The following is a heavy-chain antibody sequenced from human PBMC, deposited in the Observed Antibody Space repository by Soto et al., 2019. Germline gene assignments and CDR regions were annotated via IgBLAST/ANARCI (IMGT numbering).Heavy chain of an antibody. Sequence: SETLSLTCTVSGGSISSSSYYWCWIRQPPGKGLEWIGSIYYSGSTYYNPSLKSRVTISVDTSKNQFSLKLSSVTAADTAVYYCARHLEYSSSWGKYGMDVWGQGTTVTVSS. J-gene: IGHJ6*02. D-gene: IGHD6-6*01. V-gene: IGHV4-39*01. CDR1: GGSISSSSYY. CDR3: ARHLEYSSSWGKYGMDV. CDR2: IYYSGST.